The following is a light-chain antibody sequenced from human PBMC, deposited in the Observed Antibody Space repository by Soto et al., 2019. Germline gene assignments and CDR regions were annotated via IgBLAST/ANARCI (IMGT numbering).Light chain of an antibody. J-gene: IGKJ5*01. Sequence: AIQLTQSPSSLSASVGDRVTITCRASQGISSALAWCQQKPGKAPKLLIYDASSLESGVPSRFSGSGSGTDFTLTISSLQPEDFATYYCQQFNSYPRTFGQGTRLEIK. CDR3: QQFNSYPRT. V-gene: IGKV1-13*02. CDR2: DAS. CDR1: QGISSA.